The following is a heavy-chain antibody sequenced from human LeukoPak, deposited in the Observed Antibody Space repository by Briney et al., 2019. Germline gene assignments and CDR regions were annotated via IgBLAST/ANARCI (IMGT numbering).Heavy chain of an antibody. CDR1: GGSISSYY. J-gene: IGHJ4*02. D-gene: IGHD4-11*01. Sequence: SETLSLTCTVSGGSISSYYWSWIRQPPGKGLEWIGYIYYSGSTNYNPSLKSRVTISVDTSKNQFSLKLSSVTAADTAVYYCARGMTTIDYWGQGTLVTVSS. CDR3: ARGMTTIDY. CDR2: IYYSGST. V-gene: IGHV4-59*01.